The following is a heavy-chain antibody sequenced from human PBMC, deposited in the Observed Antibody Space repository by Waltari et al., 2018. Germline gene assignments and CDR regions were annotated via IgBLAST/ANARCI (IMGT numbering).Heavy chain of an antibody. V-gene: IGHV4-34*01. Sequence: QVQLQQWGAGLLKPSETLSLTCAVYGESFSGYYWSWIRQPPGKGLEWIGEINHSGSTNYNPSLKSRVTISVDTSKNQFSLKLSSVTAADTAVYYCARKRITMIVGGFDPWGQGTLVTVSS. CDR1: GESFSGYY. CDR3: ARKRITMIVGGFDP. J-gene: IGHJ5*02. D-gene: IGHD3-22*01. CDR2: INHSGST.